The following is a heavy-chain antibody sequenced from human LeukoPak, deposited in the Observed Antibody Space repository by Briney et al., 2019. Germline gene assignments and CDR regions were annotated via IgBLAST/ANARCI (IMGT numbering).Heavy chain of an antibody. D-gene: IGHD4-11*01. CDR1: EFTFSRYS. J-gene: IGHJ5*01. CDR2: ISTSSSYI. CDR3: VSDSNSWYDS. V-gene: IGHV3-21*01. Sequence: GGSLRLSGVASEFTFSRYSVNWVRQAPGKGLEWVSSISTSSSYIVYADSVKGRFTISRDNAKKSLYLQMNSLRAEDAAVYFCVSDSNSWYDSWGPGTLVTVSS.